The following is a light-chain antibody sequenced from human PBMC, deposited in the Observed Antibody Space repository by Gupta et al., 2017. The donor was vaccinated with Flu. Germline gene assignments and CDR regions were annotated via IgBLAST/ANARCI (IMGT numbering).Light chain of an antibody. CDR1: QSVSGY. CDR2: DAS. Sequence: IVLTQSPATLSLSPGERANLSCRASQSVSGYLAWYQQKPGQAPRLLIFDASNRATVIPARFRGSGFGTDFTLTISSLEPEDFALYYCQHRSNWPPVLTFGGGTKVEIK. V-gene: IGKV3-11*01. J-gene: IGKJ4*01. CDR3: QHRSNWPPVLT.